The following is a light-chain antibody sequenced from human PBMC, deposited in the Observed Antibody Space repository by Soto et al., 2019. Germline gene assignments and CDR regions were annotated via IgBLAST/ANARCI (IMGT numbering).Light chain of an antibody. CDR2: DVS. Sequence: QSVLTQPASVSGSPGQSITISCTGTSSDVGGYNYVSWYQQHPGKVPKLMIFDVSSRPSGVSNRFSGSKSGNTASLTISGLQAEDEADYYCSSYTSSNTQVFGGGTKLTVL. V-gene: IGLV2-14*01. J-gene: IGLJ2*01. CDR3: SSYTSSNTQV. CDR1: SSDVGGYNY.